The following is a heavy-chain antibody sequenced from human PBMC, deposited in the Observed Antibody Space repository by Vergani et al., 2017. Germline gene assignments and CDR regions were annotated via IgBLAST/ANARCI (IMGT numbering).Heavy chain of an antibody. D-gene: IGHD3-22*01. J-gene: IGHJ4*02. CDR2: RKQDGSEK. Sequence: EVQLVESGGGLVQPGGSLRLSCAASGFTFSSYWMSWVRQAPGKGLEWVANRKQDGSEKYYVDSVKGRFTISRDNAKNSLYLQMNSLRAEDTAVYYCARGEYYDSSGYYYIFDYWGQGTLVTVSS. CDR1: GFTFSSYW. V-gene: IGHV3-7*03. CDR3: ARGEYYDSSGYYYIFDY.